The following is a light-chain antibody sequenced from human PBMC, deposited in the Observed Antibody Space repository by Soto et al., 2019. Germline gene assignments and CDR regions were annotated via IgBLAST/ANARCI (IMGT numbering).Light chain of an antibody. CDR3: QQTYSSSWT. V-gene: IGKV1-39*01. CDR2: GAS. CDR1: QSVRNY. J-gene: IGKJ1*01. Sequence: DIQMTQSPSSLSASVGDSVTITCRASQSVRNYLNWYQHKPGKAPKLLIYGASRLQTGVPSRFSGSGSGTDFTLTVSSLKPEDFATYYCQQTYSSSWTFGQGTKVEIK.